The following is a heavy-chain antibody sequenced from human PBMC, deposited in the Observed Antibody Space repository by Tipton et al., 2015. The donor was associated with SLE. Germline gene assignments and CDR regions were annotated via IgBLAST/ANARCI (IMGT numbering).Heavy chain of an antibody. CDR3: ARGREQQLVHWYFDL. CDR2: IYYGGST. Sequence: TLSLTCAVTGGSINNYYWSWIRQPPGKGLEWIGYIYYGGSTNYNPSLKSRVTISVHTSRNQFSLKLSSITAADTAVYYCARGREQQLVHWYFDLWGRGTLVTVSS. J-gene: IGHJ2*01. D-gene: IGHD6-13*01. CDR1: GGSINNYY. V-gene: IGHV4-59*01.